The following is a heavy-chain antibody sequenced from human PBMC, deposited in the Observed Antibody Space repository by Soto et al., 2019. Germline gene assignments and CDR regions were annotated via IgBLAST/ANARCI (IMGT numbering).Heavy chain of an antibody. D-gene: IGHD2-15*01. CDR2: INAGNGNT. CDR3: ARDRYCSGGSCYNWFDP. J-gene: IGHJ5*02. V-gene: IGHV1-3*01. CDR1: GYTFTSYA. Sequence: ASVKVSCKASGYTFTSYAMHWVHQAPGQRLEWMGWINAGNGNTKYSQKFQGRVTITRDTSASTAYMELSSLRSEDTAVYYCARDRYCSGGSCYNWFDPWGQGTLVTVSS.